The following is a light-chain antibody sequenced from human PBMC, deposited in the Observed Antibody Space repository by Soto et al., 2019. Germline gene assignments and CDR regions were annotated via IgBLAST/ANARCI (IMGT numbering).Light chain of an antibody. CDR1: HYVYSN. J-gene: IGKJ1*01. V-gene: IGKV3-15*01. Sequence: EIVMTQSPATLSVSPGERATLSCMASHYVYSNVAWFQQRPGQAPRLLIYRASARATGTPARFSGSGSGTEFTLTITSLQSEDFALYYCQQYQNLWTFGQGTEVEI. CDR3: QQYQNLWT. CDR2: RAS.